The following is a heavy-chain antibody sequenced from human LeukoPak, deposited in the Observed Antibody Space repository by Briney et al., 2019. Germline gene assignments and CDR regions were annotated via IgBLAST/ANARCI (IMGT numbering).Heavy chain of an antibody. CDR3: ANQPLPCDY. J-gene: IGHJ4*02. D-gene: IGHD2-2*01. CDR2: ISYDGSNK. Sequence: GGSLRLSCAASGFTFSSYGMHWVRQAPGKGLEWVAVISYDGSNKYYADSVKGRFTISRDNSKNTLYLQMNSLRAEDTAVYYCANQPLPCDYWGQGTLVTVSS. CDR1: GFTFSSYG. V-gene: IGHV3-30*18.